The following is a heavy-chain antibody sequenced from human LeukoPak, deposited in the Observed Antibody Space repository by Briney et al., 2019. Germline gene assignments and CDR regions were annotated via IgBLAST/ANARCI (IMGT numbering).Heavy chain of an antibody. Sequence: SETLSLTCNVSGGSIDRYCWSWLRQPPGKGPAWIGYIYYTGSTEYYPSLKSRVTISLDTSKNQCSLKLTSVTAADTAVYYCARVYQSAEYYFDYWGQGTLVSVSS. CDR2: IYYTGST. D-gene: IGHD2-2*01. CDR1: GGSIDRYC. CDR3: ARVYQSAEYYFDY. V-gene: IGHV4-59*01. J-gene: IGHJ4*02.